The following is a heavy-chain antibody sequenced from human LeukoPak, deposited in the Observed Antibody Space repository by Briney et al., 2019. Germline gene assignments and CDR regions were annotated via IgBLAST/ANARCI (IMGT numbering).Heavy chain of an antibody. CDR3: ARGGDY. J-gene: IGHJ4*02. CDR2: MNAKNGGT. Sequence: ASVKVPCKASGYTFSGYYIHWVRQAPGQGLEWMGWMNAKNGGTKYVQRFQGRVTLTRDTSINTAYMELSRLRHDDTAVYYCARGGDYWGQGTLVTVSS. V-gene: IGHV1-2*02. CDR1: GYTFSGYY.